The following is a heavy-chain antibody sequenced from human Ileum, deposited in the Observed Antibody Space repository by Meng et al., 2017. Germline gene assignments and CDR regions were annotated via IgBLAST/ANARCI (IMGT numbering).Heavy chain of an antibody. CDR1: GFTFSDRW. CDR3: TTFYAGY. J-gene: IGHJ4*02. D-gene: IGHD3-16*01. Sequence: VQLVESGGGFGKPGGSLRLSCAASGFTFSDRWMTWVRQAPGKGLEWVGHIQSKADGGTTDYAAPVKGRFTISRDDSKSTLYLQMNSLKTEDTAVYYCTTFYAGYWGQRTLVTVSS. CDR2: IQSKADGGTT. V-gene: IGHV3-15*01.